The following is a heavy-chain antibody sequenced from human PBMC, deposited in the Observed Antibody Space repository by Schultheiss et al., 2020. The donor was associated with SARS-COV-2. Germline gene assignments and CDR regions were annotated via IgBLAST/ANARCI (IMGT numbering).Heavy chain of an antibody. V-gene: IGHV1-2*02. CDR3: ARDNTYYGPMDV. Sequence: ASVKVSCKASGYTFTGYYMHWVRQAPGQGLEWMGWINPNSGGTNYAQKFQGRVTMTRDTSISTAYMELSRLRSDDTAVYYCARDNTYYGPMDVWGQGTTVTVSS. J-gene: IGHJ6*02. CDR1: GYTFTGYY. D-gene: IGHD3-10*01. CDR2: INPNSGGT.